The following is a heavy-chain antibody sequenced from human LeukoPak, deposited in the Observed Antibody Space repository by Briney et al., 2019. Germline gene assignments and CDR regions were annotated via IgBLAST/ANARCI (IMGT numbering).Heavy chain of an antibody. V-gene: IGHV3-64*02. CDR2: ISSNGRSA. Sequence: GGSLRLACAASGFGFGYYHMHWVRQAPGKGLECVSAISSNGRSAYYSDSVKGRFTVSRDNSNNTLYLQMGGLKPEDMAVYYCARFVSSGPLWGQGTMVTVSS. CDR3: ARFVSSGPL. CDR1: GFGFGYYH. J-gene: IGHJ3*01. D-gene: IGHD6-19*01.